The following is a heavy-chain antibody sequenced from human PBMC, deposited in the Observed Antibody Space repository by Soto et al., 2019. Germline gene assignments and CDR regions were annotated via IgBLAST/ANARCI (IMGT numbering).Heavy chain of an antibody. CDR2: IIPIFGTA. Sequence: ASVKVSCKASGGTFSSYAISWVRQAPGQGLEWMGGIIPIFGTANYAQKFQGRVTITADESTSTAYMELSSLRSEDTAVYYCAADPSYYDSSGYYGSYYYYGMDVWGQGTTVTVSS. V-gene: IGHV1-69*13. J-gene: IGHJ6*02. CDR3: AADPSYYDSSGYYGSYYYYGMDV. CDR1: GGTFSSYA. D-gene: IGHD3-22*01.